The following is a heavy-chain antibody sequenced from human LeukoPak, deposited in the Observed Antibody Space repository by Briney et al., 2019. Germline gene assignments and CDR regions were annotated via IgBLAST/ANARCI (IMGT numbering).Heavy chain of an antibody. CDR1: GFTFSSYA. V-gene: IGHV3-11*05. D-gene: IGHD3-10*01. J-gene: IGHJ6*02. CDR2: ISSSSYT. CDR3: ARVMGSSHYGMDV. Sequence: GGSVRLSCAASGFTFSSYAMSWVRQAPGKGLEWVSYISSSSYTNYADSVKGRFTISRDNAKNSLYLQMNILRAEDTAVYYCARVMGSSHYGMDVWGQGTTVTVSS.